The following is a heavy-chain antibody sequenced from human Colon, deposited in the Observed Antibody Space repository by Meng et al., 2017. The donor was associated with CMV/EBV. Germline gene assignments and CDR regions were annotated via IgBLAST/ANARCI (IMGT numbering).Heavy chain of an antibody. Sequence: GGSLRLSCAGSGFILSDHYIDWVRQAPGKGLEWIGRAANKANRYTTEYAASVKGRFTFSRYDSENSLYLQMNSLKSEDTAVYYCTRGHSGIDIYAFDLWGQGTLVTVSS. CDR2: AANKANRYTT. J-gene: IGHJ3*01. CDR1: GFILSDHY. CDR3: TRGHSGIDIYAFDL. D-gene: IGHD1-26*01. V-gene: IGHV3-72*01.